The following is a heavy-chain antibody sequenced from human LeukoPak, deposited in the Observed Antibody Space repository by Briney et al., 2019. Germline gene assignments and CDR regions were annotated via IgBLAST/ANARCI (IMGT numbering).Heavy chain of an antibody. D-gene: IGHD1-14*01. CDR3: ARGGEPTYYFDY. J-gene: IGHJ4*02. Sequence: SETLSLTCTVSGGSISSGDYYWSWIRQPPGKGLEWIGYIYYSGSTYYNPSLKSRVTISVDTSKNQFSLKLSSVTAADTAVYYCARGGEPTYYFDYWGQGTLVTVSS. CDR1: GGSISSGDYY. CDR2: IYYSGST. V-gene: IGHV4-30-4*01.